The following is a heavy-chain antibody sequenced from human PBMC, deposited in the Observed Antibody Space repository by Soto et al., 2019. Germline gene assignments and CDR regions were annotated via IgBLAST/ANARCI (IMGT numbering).Heavy chain of an antibody. CDR1: GFTFSSYS. D-gene: IGHD4-17*01. J-gene: IGHJ4*02. CDR2: ISSSSSTI. Sequence: GGSLRLSCAASGFTFSSYSMNWVRQAPGKGLEWVSYISSSSSTIYYADSVKGRFTISRDNAKNSLYLQMNSLRAEDTAVYYCATHGNDYGDPGAPDYWGQGTLVTVSS. CDR3: ATHGNDYGDPGAPDY. V-gene: IGHV3-48*01.